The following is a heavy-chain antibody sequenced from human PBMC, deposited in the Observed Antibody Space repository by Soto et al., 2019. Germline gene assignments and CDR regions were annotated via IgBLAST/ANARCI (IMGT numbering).Heavy chain of an antibody. D-gene: IGHD3-10*01. CDR1: GFTFSSYD. Sequence: EVQLVESGGGLVQPGGSLRLSCAASGFTFSSYDMHWVRQATGKGLEWVSAIGTAGDTYYPGSVKGRFTISRENAKNSLYLQMNSLRAGDTAVYYCARDFRYGSGSYYDYYYGMDVWGQGTTVTVS. V-gene: IGHV3-13*04. J-gene: IGHJ6*02. CDR3: ARDFRYGSGSYYDYYYGMDV. CDR2: IGTAGDT.